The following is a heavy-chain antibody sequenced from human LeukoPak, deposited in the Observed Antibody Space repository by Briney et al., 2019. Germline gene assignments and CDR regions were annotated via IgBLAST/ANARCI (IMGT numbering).Heavy chain of an antibody. Sequence: PGGSLRLSCAASGFTFSSYEMNWVRQAPGEGLEWVSYISSRGSTIYYADSVKGRFTTSRDNAKNSLYLQMNSLRAEDTAVYYCARGSLYYYDSSGYPGYWGQGTLVTVSS. CDR1: GFTFSSYE. CDR2: ISSRGSTI. J-gene: IGHJ4*02. CDR3: ARGSLYYYDSSGYPGY. D-gene: IGHD3-22*01. V-gene: IGHV3-48*03.